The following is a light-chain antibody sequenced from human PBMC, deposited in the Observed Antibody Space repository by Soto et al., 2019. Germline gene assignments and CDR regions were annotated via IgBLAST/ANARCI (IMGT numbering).Light chain of an antibody. J-gene: IGKJ2*01. Sequence: DIVMTQSPLSLPVTPGEPASISCRSSQSLLHSDGYTYMDWYLQKPGQSPQVLIYLTFNRASGVPDRFSGSGSGTDFTLKISSVEAEDAGVYYCMQALQTPYTFGQGTKLEIK. CDR3: MQALQTPYT. CDR1: QSLLHSDGYTY. CDR2: LTF. V-gene: IGKV2-28*01.